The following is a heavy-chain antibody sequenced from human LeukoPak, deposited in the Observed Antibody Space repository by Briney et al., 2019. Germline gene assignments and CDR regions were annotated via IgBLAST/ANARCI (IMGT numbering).Heavy chain of an antibody. CDR2: IKQDGTEK. V-gene: IGHV3-7*04. J-gene: IGHJ4*02. CDR3: ARDVRPDY. D-gene: IGHD6-6*01. CDR1: GFTVSSNY. Sequence: GGSLRLSCAASGFTVSSNYMSWVRQAPGEGLEWVANIKQDGTEKYYMDSVKGRFSISRDNAKNSLYLQMNALRAEDTAVYYCARDVRPDYWGQGTLVTVST.